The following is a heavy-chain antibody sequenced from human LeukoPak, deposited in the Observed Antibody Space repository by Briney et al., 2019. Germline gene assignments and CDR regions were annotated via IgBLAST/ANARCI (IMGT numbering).Heavy chain of an antibody. CDR2: INPNTGGT. D-gene: IGHD3-16*01. J-gene: IGHJ4*02. V-gene: IGHV1-2*02. Sequence: ASVKVSCKASGYTFIVYYVHWVRQAPGQGLEWMGWINPNTGGTNYAQKFQGRVTMTRDTSISAAYMELTSLRSDDTAVYYCSRDAYRHGQVDYWGQGTLVTVSS. CDR3: SRDAYRHGQVDY. CDR1: GYTFIVYY.